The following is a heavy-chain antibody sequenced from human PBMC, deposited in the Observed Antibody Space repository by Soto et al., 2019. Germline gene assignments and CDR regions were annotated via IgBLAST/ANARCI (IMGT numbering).Heavy chain of an antibody. CDR1: GGTFSSYT. CDR3: ARVPVIHLGPWFDP. CDR2: IIPILGIA. V-gene: IGHV1-69*02. J-gene: IGHJ5*02. D-gene: IGHD3-16*01. Sequence: QVQLAQSGAEVKKPGSSVKVSCKASGGTFSSYTISWVRQAPGQGLEWMGRIIPILGIANYAQKFQGRVTITADKSTSTAYMELSSLRSEDTAVYYCARVPVIHLGPWFDPWGQGTLVTVSS.